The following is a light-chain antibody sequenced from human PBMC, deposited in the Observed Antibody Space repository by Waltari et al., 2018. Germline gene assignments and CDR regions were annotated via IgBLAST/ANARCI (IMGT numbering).Light chain of an antibody. Sequence: DVVMNQSPLSLSVTLGQSASISCRSSQALVYKDGNIYLNWFHQRPGQPPRRLIYSVSKRDSGVPDRFSGSGSVTDFTLRISRVEAEDVGVYYCMQGTHWPWTFGQGTKVEIK. V-gene: IGKV2-30*01. J-gene: IGKJ1*01. CDR1: QALVYKDGNIY. CDR2: SVS. CDR3: MQGTHWPWT.